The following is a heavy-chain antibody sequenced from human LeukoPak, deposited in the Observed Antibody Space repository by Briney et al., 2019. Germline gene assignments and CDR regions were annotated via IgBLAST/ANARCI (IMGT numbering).Heavy chain of an antibody. CDR1: GGSISSYY. Sequence: SSETLSLTCTVSGGSISSYYWSWIRQPPGKGLEWIGYIYNSGHTNYNPSLKSRVTISEDTSKNQLSLKLSSVTAADTAVYYCARAAVTTSRYFQHRGQGTLVTVSS. V-gene: IGHV4-59*01. D-gene: IGHD4-17*01. CDR3: ARAAVTTSRYFQH. J-gene: IGHJ1*01. CDR2: IYNSGHT.